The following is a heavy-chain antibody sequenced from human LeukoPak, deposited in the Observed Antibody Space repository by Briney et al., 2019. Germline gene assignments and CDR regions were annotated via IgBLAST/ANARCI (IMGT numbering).Heavy chain of an antibody. Sequence: PGGSLRLSCAASGFTFSSYSLNWVRQAPGKGLEWVSSISISSNYIYYADSVKGRFTISRDNAKNSLYLRMNSLRAEGTAVYYCAALLGGPHPGYWGQGTLVTVSS. CDR1: GFTFSSYS. V-gene: IGHV3-21*01. CDR3: AALLGGPHPGY. J-gene: IGHJ4*02. CDR2: ISISSNYI. D-gene: IGHD7-27*01.